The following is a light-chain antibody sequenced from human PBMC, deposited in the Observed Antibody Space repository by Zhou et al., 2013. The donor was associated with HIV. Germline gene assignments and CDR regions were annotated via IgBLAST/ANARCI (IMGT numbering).Light chain of an antibody. CDR3: QQHDSLPLT. CDR1: QSISSY. Sequence: DIQMTQSPSSLSASVGDRVTITCRASQSISSYLNWYQQKPGKAPKLLIYDASNLETGVPSRFSGSGSGTDFTFTISSLQPEDIAVYYCQQHDSLPLTFGPGTKVEIK. V-gene: IGKV1-33*01. CDR2: DAS. J-gene: IGKJ3*01.